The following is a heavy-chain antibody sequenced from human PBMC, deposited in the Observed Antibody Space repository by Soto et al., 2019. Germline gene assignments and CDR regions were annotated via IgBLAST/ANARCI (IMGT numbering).Heavy chain of an antibody. V-gene: IGHV3-21*01. D-gene: IGHD6-13*01. CDR1: GFTFRSFT. CDR2: ISSNSAYI. J-gene: IGHJ5*02. CDR3: TRDASRDSSARGWFDP. Sequence: PGGSLRLPCAASGFTFRSFTMNWVRQAPGTGLEWVSTISSNSAYIYYTDALRGRFTISRDNAKNSLHLQMNSLRAEDTAVYYCTRDASRDSSARGWFDPWGPGTLVTVSS.